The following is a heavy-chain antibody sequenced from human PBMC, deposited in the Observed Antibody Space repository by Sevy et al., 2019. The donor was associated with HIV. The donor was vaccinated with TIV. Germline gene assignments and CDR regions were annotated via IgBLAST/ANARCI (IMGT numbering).Heavy chain of an antibody. V-gene: IGHV3-30-3*01. D-gene: IGHD4-17*01. J-gene: IGHJ6*02. Sequence: GGSLRLSCTASGFAFTNYYAMHWVRQAPGKGLEWVALISYDGSDKFYADSVKGRFTITRDNFKNTLYLQMNGLTTEDTAVYYCARPRANYVDHYFFYAMGVWGQGTTVTVSS. CDR3: ARPRANYVDHYFFYAMGV. CDR2: ISYDGSDK. CDR1: GFAFTNYYA.